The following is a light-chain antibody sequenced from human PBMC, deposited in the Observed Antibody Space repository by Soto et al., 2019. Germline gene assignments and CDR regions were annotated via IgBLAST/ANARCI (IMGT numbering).Light chain of an antibody. V-gene: IGKV1-39*01. CDR2: FAS. J-gene: IGKJ2*01. Sequence: DIQMTQSPSSLSASVGDRVTITCRASQTVRNYLNWYQQKPGKAPKLLIYFASTLQSGVPPRFSGRGSGTDFTLTISSLQPEDFATYYCQQSYTTPYTFGQGTKLEIK. CDR3: QQSYTTPYT. CDR1: QTVRNY.